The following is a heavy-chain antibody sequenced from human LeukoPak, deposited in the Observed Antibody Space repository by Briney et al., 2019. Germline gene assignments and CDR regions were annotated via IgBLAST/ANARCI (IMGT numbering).Heavy chain of an antibody. V-gene: IGHV4-30-4*01. CDR2: IYYSGST. J-gene: IGHJ2*01. CDR1: GGSISSGDYY. CDR3: ARDLHPVRGVIKYFDL. Sequence: KPSETLSLTCTVSGGSISSGDYYWSWIRQPPGKGLEWIGYIYYSGSTYYNPSLKSRVTISVDTSKNQFSLKLSSVTAADTAVYYCARDLHPVRGVIKYFDLWGRGTLVTVSS. D-gene: IGHD3-10*01.